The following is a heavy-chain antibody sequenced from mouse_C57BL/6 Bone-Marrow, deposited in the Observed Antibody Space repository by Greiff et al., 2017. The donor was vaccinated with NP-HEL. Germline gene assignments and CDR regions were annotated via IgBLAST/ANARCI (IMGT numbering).Heavy chain of an antibody. J-gene: IGHJ4*01. CDR3: ARDYGSFYYYAMDY. CDR1: GFNIKDYY. V-gene: IGHV14-2*01. CDR2: IDPEDGET. Sequence: VQLQQSGAELVKPGASVKLSCTASGFNIKDYYMHWVKQRTEQGLEWIGRIDPEDGETKYAPKFQGKATITAYTSSNTDYLQLSSLTSDDTAVYYCARDYGSFYYYAMDYWGQGTSVTVSS. D-gene: IGHD1-1*01.